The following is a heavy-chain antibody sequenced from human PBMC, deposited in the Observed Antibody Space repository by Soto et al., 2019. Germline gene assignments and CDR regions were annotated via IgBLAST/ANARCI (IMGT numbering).Heavy chain of an antibody. V-gene: IGHV5-51*01. CDR2: IYPGDSDT. CDR1: ECRCVSYG. D-gene: IGHD5-12*01. J-gene: IGHJ5*02. CDR3: ARHVAMADL. Sequence: SLKDRNRGAECRCVSYGIGRVRQMPGKGLEWMGIIYPGDSDTRYSPSFQGQVTISADKSISTAYLQWSSLKASDTAMYYCARHVAMADLWGQGTLVTVSS.